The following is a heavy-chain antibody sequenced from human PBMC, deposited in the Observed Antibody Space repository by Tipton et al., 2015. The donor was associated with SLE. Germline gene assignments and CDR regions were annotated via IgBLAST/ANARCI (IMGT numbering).Heavy chain of an antibody. V-gene: IGHV3-30*02. Sequence: SLRLSCAASGFSFSNYGMHWVRQAPGKGLEWVAFIQNDGRNRYYADSVQGRFTISRDNSKNTLSPQVNSLRVADTALYYCARGLGKWYFDLWGRGTLVTVSS. J-gene: IGHJ2*01. D-gene: IGHD3-16*01. CDR3: ARGLGKWYFDL. CDR1: GFSFSNYG. CDR2: IQNDGRNR.